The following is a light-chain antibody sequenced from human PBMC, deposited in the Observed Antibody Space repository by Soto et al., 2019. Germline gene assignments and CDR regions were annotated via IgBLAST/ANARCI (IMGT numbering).Light chain of an antibody. CDR2: GAS. Sequence: EIVLTQSPGTLSLSPGERATLACRARQSVSSSYLAWYQQKPGQAPTLLIYGASIRATGIPDRFSGSGSGTDFTLTISSLEPEDFAVYYCQQYGSSSFTFGQGTKLEIK. CDR3: QQYGSSSFT. CDR1: QSVSSSY. V-gene: IGKV3-20*01. J-gene: IGKJ2*01.